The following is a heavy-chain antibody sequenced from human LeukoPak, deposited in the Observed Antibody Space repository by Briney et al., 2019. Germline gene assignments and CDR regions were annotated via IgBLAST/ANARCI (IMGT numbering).Heavy chain of an antibody. CDR2: IYTSGST. CDR1: GGSISSYY. CDR3: ASTAVGVVYYYYYYMDV. D-gene: IGHD3-3*01. J-gene: IGHJ6*03. V-gene: IGHV4-4*07. Sequence: SETLSLTCTVSGGSISSYYWSWIRQPAGKGLEWIVRIYTSGSTNYNPSLKSRVTISVDKSKNQFSLKLSSVTAADTAVYYCASTAVGVVYYYYYYMDVWGKGTTVTVSS.